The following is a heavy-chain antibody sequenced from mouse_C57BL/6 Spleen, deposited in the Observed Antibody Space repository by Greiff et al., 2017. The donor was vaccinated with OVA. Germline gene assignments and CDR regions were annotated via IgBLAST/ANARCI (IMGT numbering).Heavy chain of an antibody. CDR2: IRSKSNNYAT. CDR1: GFSFNTYA. J-gene: IGHJ4*01. V-gene: IGHV10-1*01. Sequence: EVKLLESGGGLVQPKGSLKLSCAASGFSFNTYAMNWVRPAPGKGLEWVARIRSKSNNYATYYVASVIDRFTISRDDLDSMLYLQMNNMKTEDTARYYSVRPYDGSIYEREYWGQGTSVTVSS. D-gene: IGHD1-1*01. CDR3: VRPYDGSIYEREY.